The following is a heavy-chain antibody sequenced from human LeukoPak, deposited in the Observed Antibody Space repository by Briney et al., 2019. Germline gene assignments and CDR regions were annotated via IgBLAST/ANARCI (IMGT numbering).Heavy chain of an antibody. D-gene: IGHD6-19*01. V-gene: IGHV4-59*08. CDR2: IYYIGTT. CDR1: GGSISGKY. J-gene: IGHJ6*03. Sequence: SETLSLTCSVSGGSISGKYWSWIRQSPGKGLEWIGYIYYIGTTKYNPSLKSRVTISIDTSKNQFSLKLSSVTAADTAVYYCARQVYSSGWYQGGPYMDVWGKGTTVTVSS. CDR3: ARQVYSSGWYQGGPYMDV.